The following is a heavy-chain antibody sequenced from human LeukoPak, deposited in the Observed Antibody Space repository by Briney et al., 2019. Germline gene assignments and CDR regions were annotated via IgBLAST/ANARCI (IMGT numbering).Heavy chain of an antibody. V-gene: IGHV4-59*12. D-gene: IGHD2-8*01. CDR2: IYFSGST. CDR1: GGSISSYY. J-gene: IGHJ6*03. CDR3: ARDSVLMVYARYYYYMDV. Sequence: KPSGTLSLTRTVSGGSISSYYWSWIRQPPGEGLGWIGYIYFSGSTNYNPSLKSRVTISVDTSKNQFSLKLSSVTAADTAAYYCARDSVLMVYARYYYYMDVWGKGTTVTVSS.